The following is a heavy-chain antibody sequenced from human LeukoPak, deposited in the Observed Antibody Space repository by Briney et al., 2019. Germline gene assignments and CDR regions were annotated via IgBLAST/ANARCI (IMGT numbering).Heavy chain of an antibody. CDR1: GFTFSSYA. J-gene: IGHJ4*02. V-gene: IGHV3-23*01. CDR2: ISGSGGST. Sequence: GGSLRLSCAASGFTFSSYAMSWVRQAPGKGLEWVSAISGSGGSTYHADSVKGRFTISRDNSKNTLYLQMNSLRAEDTAVYYCAKDIDSSSWYIYFDYWGQGTLVTVSS. CDR3: AKDIDSSSWYIYFDY. D-gene: IGHD6-13*01.